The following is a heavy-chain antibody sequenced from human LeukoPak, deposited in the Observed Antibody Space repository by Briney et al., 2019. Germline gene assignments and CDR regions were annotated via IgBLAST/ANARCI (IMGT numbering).Heavy chain of an antibody. CDR1: GFIFSDYW. D-gene: IGHD3-16*01. V-gene: IGHV3-74*01. CDR2: IKSDGSST. J-gene: IGHJ4*02. CDR3: ARGGRYAYFLDY. Sequence: PEGSLRLSCAASGFIFSDYWMHWVRQGPGKGLVWVSRIKSDGSSTSYAESVKGRFTISRDNAKNTVYVHMNSLRDEDTAVYYCARGGRYAYFLDYWGQGTLVTVSS.